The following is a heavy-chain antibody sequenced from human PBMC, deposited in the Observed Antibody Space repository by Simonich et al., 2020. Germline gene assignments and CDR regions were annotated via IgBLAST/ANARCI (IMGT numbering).Heavy chain of an antibody. CDR3: ARGAYSSSSGDY. J-gene: IGHJ4*02. CDR1: GGSISSYY. CDR2: IYTSGST. D-gene: IGHD6-6*01. V-gene: IGHV4-4*07. Sequence: QVQLQESGPGLVKPSETLSLTCTVSGGSISSYYWSWSRQPAGKGLEWIGRIYTSGSTNDNPSLKSRVTISVDKSKNQFSLKLSSVTAADTAVYYCARGAYSSSSGDYWGQGTLVTVSS.